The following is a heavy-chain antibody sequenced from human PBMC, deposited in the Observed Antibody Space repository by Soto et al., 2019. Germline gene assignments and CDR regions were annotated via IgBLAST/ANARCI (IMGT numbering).Heavy chain of an antibody. CDR1: GFTFSNAW. J-gene: IGHJ6*02. Sequence: GGSLRLSCAASGFTFSNAWMSWVRQAPGKGLEWVSYISSSSSTIYYADSVKGRFTISRDNAKNSLYLQMNSLRDEDTAVYYCARLVVGYYYYGMDVWGQGTTVTVSS. CDR3: ARLVVGYYYYGMDV. D-gene: IGHD3-22*01. V-gene: IGHV3-48*02. CDR2: ISSSSSTI.